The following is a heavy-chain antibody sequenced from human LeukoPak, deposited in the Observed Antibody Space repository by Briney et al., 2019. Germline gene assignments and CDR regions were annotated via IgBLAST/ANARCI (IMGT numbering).Heavy chain of an antibody. J-gene: IGHJ5*02. V-gene: IGHV1-2*04. CDR3: ARASYGGNSGWFDP. Sequence: GASVKVSCKASGYTFTGYYMHWVRQAPGQGLEWMGWINPNSGGTNYAQKFQGWVTMTRDTSISTAYMELSRLRSDDTAVYYCARASYGGNSGWFDPWGQGTLVTVSS. CDR1: GYTFTGYY. D-gene: IGHD4-23*01. CDR2: INPNSGGT.